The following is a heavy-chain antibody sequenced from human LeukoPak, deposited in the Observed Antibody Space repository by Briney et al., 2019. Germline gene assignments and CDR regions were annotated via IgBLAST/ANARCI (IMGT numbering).Heavy chain of an antibody. V-gene: IGHV3-21*01. CDR2: ISSSSSYI. J-gene: IGHJ3*02. Sequence: KAGGSLRLSCAASGFTFSSYSMNWVRQAPGKGLEWVSSISSSSSYIYYADSVKGRFTISRDNAKNSLYLQMNSLRAEDTAVYYCARDGGIAVAGDSFDIWGQGTMVTVSS. CDR1: GFTFSSYS. D-gene: IGHD6-19*01. CDR3: ARDGGIAVAGDSFDI.